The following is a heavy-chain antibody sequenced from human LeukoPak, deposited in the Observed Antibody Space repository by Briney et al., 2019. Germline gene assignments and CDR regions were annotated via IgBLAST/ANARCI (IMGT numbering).Heavy chain of an antibody. CDR3: ARGTRGMLIIAAVHFDY. Sequence: SETLSLTCAVYGGSFSGYYWSWIRQPPGKGLEWIGEINHSGSTNYNPSLKSRVTISVDTSKNQFSLKLSSVTAADAAVYYCARGTRGMLIIAAVHFDYWGQGTLVTVSS. CDR1: GGSFSGYY. CDR2: INHSGST. J-gene: IGHJ4*02. V-gene: IGHV4-34*01. D-gene: IGHD6-13*01.